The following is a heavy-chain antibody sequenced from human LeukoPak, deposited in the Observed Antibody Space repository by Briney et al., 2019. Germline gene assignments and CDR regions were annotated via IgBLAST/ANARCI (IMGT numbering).Heavy chain of an antibody. CDR2: IYYSGST. CDR3: ARGSLGSSSDY. J-gene: IGHJ4*02. V-gene: IGHV4-31*03. D-gene: IGHD3-10*01. CDR1: GGSISSGGYY. Sequence: SETLPLTCTVSGGSISSGGYYWSWIRQHPGKGLEWIGYIYYSGSTYYNPSLKSRVTISVDTSKNQFSLKLSSVTAADTAVYYCARGSLGSSSDYWGQGTLVTVSS.